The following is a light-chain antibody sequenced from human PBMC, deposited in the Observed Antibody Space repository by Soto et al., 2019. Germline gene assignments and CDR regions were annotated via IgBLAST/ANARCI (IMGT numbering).Light chain of an antibody. CDR3: QQYDTLIT. V-gene: IGKV1-5*03. J-gene: IGKJ4*01. CDR2: RAS. CDR1: QSISSW. Sequence: DIQMTQSPSTLSASVGDRVTITCRASQSISSWLAWYQQKPGKAPNLLIYRASSLQSGVPSRFSGSGSGTEFTLTISSLQPDDFATYYCQQYDTLITFGGGTKVEI.